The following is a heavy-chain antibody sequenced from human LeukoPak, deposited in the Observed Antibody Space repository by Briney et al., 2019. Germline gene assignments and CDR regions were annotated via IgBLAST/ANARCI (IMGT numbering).Heavy chain of an antibody. CDR3: ADSYSDYASFDH. J-gene: IGHJ4*02. Sequence: GGSLRLSCAASGFTFSSYSMNWVRQAPGKGLEWVSSISSSSSYIYYADSVKGRFTISRDNAKNSLYLQMNSLRAEDTAVYYCADSYSDYASFDHWGQGTLVTVSS. CDR2: ISSSSSYI. CDR1: GFTFSSYS. V-gene: IGHV3-21*01. D-gene: IGHD4-11*01.